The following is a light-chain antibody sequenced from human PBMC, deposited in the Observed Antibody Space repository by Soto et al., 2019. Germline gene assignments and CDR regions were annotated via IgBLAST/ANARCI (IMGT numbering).Light chain of an antibody. CDR3: QQCGSSRRT. CDR2: GAS. CDR1: RSVTSDC. V-gene: IGKV3-20*01. Sequence: EIVLTQSPGTLSLSPGERVTLSCRASRSVTSDCLAWYRQGPRQAPRLLVYGASTRATGTPDRISGSGSGTDFTLTISRLEPEEFAVYYCQQCGSSRRTFGQGPRVEIK. J-gene: IGKJ1*01.